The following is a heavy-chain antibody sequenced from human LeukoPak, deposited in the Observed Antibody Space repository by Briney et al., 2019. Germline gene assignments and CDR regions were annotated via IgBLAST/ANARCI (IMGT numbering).Heavy chain of an antibody. CDR1: GFTFSSYG. D-gene: IGHD6-13*01. Sequence: PGGSLRLSCAASGFTFSSYGMHWVRQAPGKGLESVAVISYDGSNKYYADSVKGRFTISRDNSKNTLYLQMNSLRAEDTAVYYCAKGGIAAAGFDPWGQGTLVTVSS. CDR3: AKGGIAAAGFDP. V-gene: IGHV3-30*18. J-gene: IGHJ5*02. CDR2: ISYDGSNK.